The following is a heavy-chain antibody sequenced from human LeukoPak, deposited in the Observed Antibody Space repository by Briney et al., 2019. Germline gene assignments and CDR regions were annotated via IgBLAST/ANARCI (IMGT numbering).Heavy chain of an antibody. D-gene: IGHD5-24*01. V-gene: IGHV3-21*01. CDR3: AREGAGREGHNFDY. CDR1: GFIFSDYG. J-gene: IGHJ4*02. CDR2: ISRSSRYI. Sequence: SGGSLRLSCAASGFIFSDYGMNWVRQAPGKGLEWVSYISRSSRYIHYADSMKGRLTISRDNAKNSLYLQMDSLRAEDTALYYCAREGAGREGHNFDYWGQGTLVTVSS.